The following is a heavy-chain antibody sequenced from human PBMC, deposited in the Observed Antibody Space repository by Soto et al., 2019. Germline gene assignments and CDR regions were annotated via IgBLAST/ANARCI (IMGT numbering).Heavy chain of an antibody. J-gene: IGHJ6*02. CDR2: ISGSGDNT. CDR1: GFTFSNYA. Sequence: PGGSLRLSCTASGFTFSNYAMTWVRQAPGKGLEWVSGISGSGDNTYYADSVKGRFTISRDNSKNTLYLQMNSLRAEDTAVYYCAKDRHSYGFMTGGSMDVWGQGTTVTVSS. D-gene: IGHD5-18*01. V-gene: IGHV3-23*01. CDR3: AKDRHSYGFMTGGSMDV.